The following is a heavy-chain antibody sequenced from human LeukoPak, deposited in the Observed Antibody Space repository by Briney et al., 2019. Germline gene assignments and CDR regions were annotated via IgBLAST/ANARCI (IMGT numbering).Heavy chain of an antibody. CDR2: ISGSGGST. CDR1: GFTPSNCG. D-gene: IGHD3-3*01. J-gene: IGHJ5*02. CDR3: ARDLNYDSLDGFDP. Sequence: PGGSLRLSCAGSGFTPSNCGMSWVRQAPGKGLEWVSGISGSGGSTYYADSVKGRFTISRDNSKSTLYLQMNSLRAEDTAVYYCARDLNYDSLDGFDPWGQGTLVTVSS. V-gene: IGHV3-23*01.